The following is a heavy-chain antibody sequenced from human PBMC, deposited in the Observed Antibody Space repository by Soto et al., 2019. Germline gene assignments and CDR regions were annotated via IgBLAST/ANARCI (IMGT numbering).Heavy chain of an antibody. D-gene: IGHD3-3*01. Sequence: QVQLVQSEAEVKRPGSSVKVSCKASGGTFSTYAISWVRQAPGQGLEWMGGIIPMFTTPNYAQKFQGRLTLTADESPTTAYMELTSVKSEDKAVHYCARLLRCVDWPSREGLDVWGQGTTVTVSS. J-gene: IGHJ6*02. CDR1: GGTFSTYA. CDR3: ARLLRCVDWPSREGLDV. V-gene: IGHV1-69*01. CDR2: IIPMFTTP.